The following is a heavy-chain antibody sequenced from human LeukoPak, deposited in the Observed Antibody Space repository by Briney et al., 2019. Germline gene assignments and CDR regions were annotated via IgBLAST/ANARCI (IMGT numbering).Heavy chain of an antibody. CDR1: GYTFTSYA. CDR3: ARAIVITMVRGVIPYYFDY. D-gene: IGHD3-10*01. J-gene: IGHJ4*02. V-gene: IGHV1-18*01. CDR2: ISAYNGNT. Sequence: ASVKVSCKASGYTFTSYAMHWVRQAPGQGLGWMGWISAYNGNTNYAQKLQGRVTMTTDTSTSTAYMELRSLRSDDTAVYYCARAIVITMVRGVIPYYFDYWGQGTLVTVSS.